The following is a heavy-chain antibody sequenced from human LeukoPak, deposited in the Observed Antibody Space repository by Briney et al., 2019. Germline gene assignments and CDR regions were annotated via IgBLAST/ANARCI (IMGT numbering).Heavy chain of an antibody. V-gene: IGHV3-21*01. CDR3: ARDPSPNFSP. CDR1: GFTFSDYN. D-gene: IGHD2/OR15-2a*01. Sequence: GGSLRLSCAASGFTFSDYNMNWVRQAPGKGLEWVSSISTNSSYVYYADSVKGRFTISRDNAKNSLYLQMNSLRAEDTAIYYCARDPSPNFSPWGQGTLVTVS. CDR2: ISTNSSYV. J-gene: IGHJ4*02.